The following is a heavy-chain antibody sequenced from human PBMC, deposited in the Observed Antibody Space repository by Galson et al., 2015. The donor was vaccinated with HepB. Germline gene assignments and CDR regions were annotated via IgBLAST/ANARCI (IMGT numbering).Heavy chain of an antibody. CDR1: GYTFTSYY. J-gene: IGHJ6*03. D-gene: IGHD6-13*01. Sequence: SVKVSCKASGYTFTSYYMHWVRQAPGQGLEWMGIINPSGGSTSYAQKFQGRVTMTRGTSTSTVYMELSSLRSEDTAVYYCARDRFYSSSWYMRGGYYYYYMDVWGKGTTVTVSS. V-gene: IGHV1-46*01. CDR3: ARDRFYSSSWYMRGGYYYYYMDV. CDR2: INPSGGST.